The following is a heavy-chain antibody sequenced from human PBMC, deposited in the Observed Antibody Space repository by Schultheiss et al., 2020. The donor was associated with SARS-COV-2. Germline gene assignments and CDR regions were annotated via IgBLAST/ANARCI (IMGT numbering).Heavy chain of an antibody. CDR2: IGTAGDT. J-gene: IGHJ6*02. CDR1: GFTFSSYD. V-gene: IGHV3-13*01. Sequence: GGSLRLSCAASGFTFSSYDMHWVRQATGKGLEWVSAIGTAGDTYYPGSVKGRFTISRDNSKNTLYLQMNSLRAEDTAVYYCARDGGGSYYLSYYYYGMDVWGQGTTVTVSS. CDR3: ARDGGGSYYLSYYYYGMDV. D-gene: IGHD1-26*01.